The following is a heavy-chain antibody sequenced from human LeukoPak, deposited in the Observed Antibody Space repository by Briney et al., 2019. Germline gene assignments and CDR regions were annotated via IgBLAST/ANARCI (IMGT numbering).Heavy chain of an antibody. Sequence: SETLSLTCTVSGGSISSSSYYWGWIRQPPGKGLEWIGSIYYSGSTYYNPSLKSRVTISVDTSKNQFSLKLSSVTAADTAVYYCARGPGYGGNLFDPWGQGTLVTVSS. D-gene: IGHD4-23*01. V-gene: IGHV4-39*01. CDR1: GGSISSSSYY. J-gene: IGHJ5*02. CDR2: IYYSGST. CDR3: ARGPGYGGNLFDP.